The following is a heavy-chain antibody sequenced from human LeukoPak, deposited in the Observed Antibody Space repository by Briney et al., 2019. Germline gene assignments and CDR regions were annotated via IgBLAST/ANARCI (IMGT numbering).Heavy chain of an antibody. CDR3: ARAGTNWNYSPPDY. V-gene: IGHV1-69*05. D-gene: IGHD1-7*01. J-gene: IGHJ4*02. CDR1: GGTFSSYA. Sequence: ASVKVSCKASGGTFSSYAISWVRPAPGQGLEWMGGINPIFGTENYAQKFQGRVTITTDESTSTAYMELSSLRSEDTAVYYCARAGTNWNYSPPDYWGQGTLVTVSS. CDR2: INPIFGTE.